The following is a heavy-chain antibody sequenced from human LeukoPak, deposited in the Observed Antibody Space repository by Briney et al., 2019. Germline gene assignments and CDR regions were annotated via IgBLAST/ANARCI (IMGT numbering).Heavy chain of an antibody. CDR3: ARSYALMSGYSPPYYFDY. Sequence: ASVKVSCKASGSTFSSYAISWVRQAPGQGLEWMGGIIPIFGTANYAQKFQGRVTITTDESTSTAYMELSSLRSEDTAVYYCARSYALMSGYSPPYYFDYWGQGTLVTVSS. J-gene: IGHJ4*02. CDR2: IIPIFGTA. D-gene: IGHD3-3*01. V-gene: IGHV1-69*05. CDR1: GSTFSSYA.